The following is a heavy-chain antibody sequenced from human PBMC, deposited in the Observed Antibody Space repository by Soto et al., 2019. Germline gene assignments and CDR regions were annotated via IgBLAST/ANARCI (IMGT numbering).Heavy chain of an antibody. D-gene: IGHD2-2*02. CDR1: GFTFSSYG. CDR2: ISYDGSNK. V-gene: IGHV3-30*18. Sequence: QVQLVESGGGVVQPGRSLRLSCAASGFTFSSYGMHWVRQAPGKGLEWVAVISYDGSNKYYADSVKGRFTISRDNSKNTLYLQMTSLSAEDTAVYYCAKDGLVPAAILIDYWGQGTLVTVSA. J-gene: IGHJ4*02. CDR3: AKDGLVPAAILIDY.